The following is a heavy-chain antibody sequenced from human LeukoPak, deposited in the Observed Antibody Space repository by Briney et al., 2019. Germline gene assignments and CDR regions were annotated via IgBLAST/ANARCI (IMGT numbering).Heavy chain of an antibody. CDR1: GFTFSSYW. CDR3: ARFYCGGDCSPGP. D-gene: IGHD2-21*02. J-gene: IGHJ5*02. CDR2: INSDGSST. Sequence: GGSLGLSCAASGFTFSSYWMHWVRQAPGKGLVWVSRINSDGSSTGYADSVKGRFTISRDNAKNTLYLQMNSLRAEDTAVYYCARFYCGGDCSPGPWGQGTLVTVSS. V-gene: IGHV3-74*01.